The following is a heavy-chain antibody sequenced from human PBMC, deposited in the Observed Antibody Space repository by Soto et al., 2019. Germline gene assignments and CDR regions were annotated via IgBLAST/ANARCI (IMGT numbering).Heavy chain of an antibody. D-gene: IGHD3-16*02. CDR3: AKDTLGRLRLGELSS. CDR2: ISYDGSNK. V-gene: IGHV3-30*18. Sequence: GGSLRLSCAASGFTFSSYGMHWVRQAPGKGLEWVAVISYDGSNKYYADSVKGRFTISRDNSKNTLYLQMNSLRAEDTAVYYCAKDTLGRLRLGELSSWGQGTLVTVSS. CDR1: GFTFSSYG. J-gene: IGHJ5*02.